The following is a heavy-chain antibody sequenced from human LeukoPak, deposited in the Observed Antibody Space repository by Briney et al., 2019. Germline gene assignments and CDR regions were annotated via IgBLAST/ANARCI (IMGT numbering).Heavy chain of an antibody. Sequence: PSETLSLTRTVSGGSISSSSYYWGWIRQPPGKGLEWIGEINHSGSTNYHPSLKSRVTISVDTSKNQFSLKLSSVTAADTAVYYCARTPNSSSWPIDYWGQGTLVTVSS. J-gene: IGHJ4*02. CDR3: ARTPNSSSWPIDY. CDR2: INHSGST. D-gene: IGHD6-13*01. V-gene: IGHV4-39*07. CDR1: GGSISSSSYY.